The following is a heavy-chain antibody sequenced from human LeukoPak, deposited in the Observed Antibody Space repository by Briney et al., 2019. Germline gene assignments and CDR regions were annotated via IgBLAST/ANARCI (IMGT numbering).Heavy chain of an antibody. J-gene: IGHJ4*02. V-gene: IGHV3-30-3*02. CDR2: ISYDGSNK. CDR1: GLTFSRYS. Sequence: GGSLRLSCATSGLTFSRYSMHWVRQAPGKGLEWVAVISYDGSNKYYADSVKGRFTISRDNSKNTLYLQMNSLRAEDTAVYYCAKDPRPSGPLDYWGQGTLVTVSS. CDR3: AKDPRPSGPLDY.